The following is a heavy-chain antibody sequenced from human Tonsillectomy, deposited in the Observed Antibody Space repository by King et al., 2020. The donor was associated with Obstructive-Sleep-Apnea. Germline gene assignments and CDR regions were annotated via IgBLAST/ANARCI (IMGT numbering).Heavy chain of an antibody. Sequence: VQLVESGGGLVQPGGSLRLSCAASGFTFLSFAMNWVRQAPGKGLEGVSGSSGSGWSRYFTESVKGRLTISRENSKNTLYLQMNSPRADDTAVYYCASFAQWLSAQVDYWGQGTLVTVSS. CDR2: SSGSGWSR. D-gene: IGHD3-22*01. CDR1: GFTFLSFA. J-gene: IGHJ4*02. V-gene: IGHV3-23*04. CDR3: ASFAQWLSAQVDY.